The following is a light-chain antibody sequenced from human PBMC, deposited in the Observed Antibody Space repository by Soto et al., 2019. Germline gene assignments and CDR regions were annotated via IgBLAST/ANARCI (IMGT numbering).Light chain of an antibody. CDR2: DVS. CDR3: CSYAGSYTYV. V-gene: IGLV2-11*01. Sequence: QSALTQPRSVSGSPGQSVTISCTGTSSDVGGYNYVSWYQQYPGKAPKLMIYDVSKRPSGVPDRFSGSKSGNTASLTISGLQAEDEADHYCCSYAGSYTYVFAPGTKVTVL. J-gene: IGLJ1*01. CDR1: SSDVGGYNY.